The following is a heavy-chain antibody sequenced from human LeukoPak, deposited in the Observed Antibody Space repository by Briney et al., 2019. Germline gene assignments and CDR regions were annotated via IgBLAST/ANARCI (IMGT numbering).Heavy chain of an antibody. Sequence: GGSLRLSCAASGFTFSRSWMTWVRQAPGKGLEWVSVIYSGGSTYYADSVKGRFTISRDNSKNTLYLQMNSLRAEDTAVYYCASDTNVLRYFDWEGAFDIWGQGTMVTVSS. D-gene: IGHD3-9*01. J-gene: IGHJ3*02. CDR3: ASDTNVLRYFDWEGAFDI. V-gene: IGHV3-66*01. CDR2: IYSGGST. CDR1: GFTFSRSW.